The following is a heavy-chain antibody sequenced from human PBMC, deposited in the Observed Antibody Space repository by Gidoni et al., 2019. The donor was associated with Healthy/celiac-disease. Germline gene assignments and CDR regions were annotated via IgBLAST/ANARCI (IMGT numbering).Heavy chain of an antibody. V-gene: IGHV3-48*03. J-gene: IGHJ6*02. CDR2: ISSSGSTI. CDR3: ARGHVVVVAATLDYYYGMDV. CDR1: GFTFSSYE. D-gene: IGHD2-15*01. Sequence: EVQLVESGGGLVQPGGSLRLSCAASGFTFSSYEMNWVRQAPGKGLEWVSYISSSGSTIYYADSVKGRFTISRDNAKNSLYLQMNSLRAEDTAVYYCARGHVVVVAATLDYYYGMDVWGQGTTVTVSS.